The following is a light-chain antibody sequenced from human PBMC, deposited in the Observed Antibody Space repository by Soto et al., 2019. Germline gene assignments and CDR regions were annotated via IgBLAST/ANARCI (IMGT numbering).Light chain of an antibody. CDR2: VAS. J-gene: IGKJ1*01. CDR1: QSVSSN. V-gene: IGKV3-15*01. Sequence: LMTQSPATLSLSPGESATLSCRASQSVSSNLAWYQQKPGQAPRLLIYVASTRDTGIQARFSGSGSGTEFTLTIRSLQSEDFAVYYCKQYGSSGTCGQGTKVDIK. CDR3: KQYGSSGT.